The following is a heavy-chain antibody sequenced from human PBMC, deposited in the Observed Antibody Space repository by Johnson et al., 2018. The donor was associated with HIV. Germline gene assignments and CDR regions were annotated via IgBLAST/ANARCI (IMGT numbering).Heavy chain of an antibody. CDR3: ARDTPFGYCSSTSCYAGGAFDI. D-gene: IGHD2-2*01. Sequence: QVQLVESGGGVVQPGRSLRLSCAASGFTFSSYAMHWVRQAPGKGLEWVAVISYDGSNKYYADSVKGRFTISRDNSKNTLYLQMNSLRAEDTAVYYCARDTPFGYCSSTSCYAGGAFDIWGQGTMVTVSS. CDR2: ISYDGSNK. CDR1: GFTFSSYA. J-gene: IGHJ3*02. V-gene: IGHV3-30*04.